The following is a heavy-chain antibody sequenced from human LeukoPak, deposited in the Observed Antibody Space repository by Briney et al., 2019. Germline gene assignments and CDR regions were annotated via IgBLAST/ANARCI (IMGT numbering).Heavy chain of an antibody. V-gene: IGHV2-5*01. D-gene: IGHD4-23*01. J-gene: IGHJ4*02. CDR1: GFSLRTRGVG. CDR2: TSWNDDK. Sequence: SGPTLFHPTQTLTLTCTFSGFSLRTRGVGVGWIRQPPGKALAWLALTSWNDDKRYSPSLKSRLTITKDTSKNQVVLTMTNMDPVDTATYYCAHRNNPYGGNYFDYWGQGTLVTVSS. CDR3: AHRNNPYGGNYFDY.